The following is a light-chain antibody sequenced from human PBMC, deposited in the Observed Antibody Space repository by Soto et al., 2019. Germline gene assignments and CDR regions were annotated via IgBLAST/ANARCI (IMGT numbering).Light chain of an antibody. J-gene: IGKJ1*01. CDR3: QQYNSYCT. CDR1: QTISTW. V-gene: IGKV1-5*03. Sequence: DIQMTQSPSSLPASVGDRVTVTCRASQTISTWLAWYQQKPGRAPKLLIYKASSLESGVPSRFSGSGYGTEFTLTISSLQPDDFATYYLQQYNSYCTFGQGTKLDIK. CDR2: KAS.